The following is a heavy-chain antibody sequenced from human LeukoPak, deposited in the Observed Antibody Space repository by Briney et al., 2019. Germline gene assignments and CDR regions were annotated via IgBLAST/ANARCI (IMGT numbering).Heavy chain of an antibody. Sequence: AGGSLRLSCTGSGFTFNDYYMSWVRQAPGKGLEWLSFISAGGYPIYYADSVRGRLTISRDTAKNSLYLQMNSLRVEDTAVYYCVMTAGPPTDHWGQGALVTVSS. CDR3: VMTAGPPTDH. CDR1: GFTFNDYY. CDR2: ISAGGYPI. J-gene: IGHJ4*01. V-gene: IGHV3-11*04.